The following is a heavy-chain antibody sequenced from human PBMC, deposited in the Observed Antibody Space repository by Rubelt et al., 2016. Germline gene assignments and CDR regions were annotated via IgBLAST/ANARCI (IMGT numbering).Heavy chain of an antibody. CDR1: SYG. CDR3: AKDQGSPTLLYGMDV. CDR2: ISFDGSNK. V-gene: IGHV3-30*18. Sequence: SYGMHWVRQAPGKGLEWVALISFDGSNKKNADTVQGRFTISRDNSQNTLYLQMSSLRAEDTAVYYCAKDQGSPTLLYGMDVWGQGTTVTVSS. J-gene: IGHJ6*02. D-gene: IGHD1-26*01.